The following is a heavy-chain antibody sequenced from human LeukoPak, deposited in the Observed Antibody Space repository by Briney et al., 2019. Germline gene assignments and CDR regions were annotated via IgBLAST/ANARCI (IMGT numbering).Heavy chain of an antibody. CDR3: ARPADYGGSEY. J-gene: IGHJ4*02. CDR1: GFTFSSYW. V-gene: IGHV3-74*01. CDR2: INNDGSST. D-gene: IGHD4-17*01. Sequence: PGGSLRLSCGASGFTFSSYWMHWVRQAPGKGLVWVSRINNDGSSTTYADSVRGRFTISRDNAKNTLNLQMNSLRAEDTAVYYCARPADYGGSEYWGQGTLVTVSS.